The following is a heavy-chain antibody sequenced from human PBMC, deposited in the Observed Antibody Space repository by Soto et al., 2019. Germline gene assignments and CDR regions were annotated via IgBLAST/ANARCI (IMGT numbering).Heavy chain of an antibody. CDR2: INAGNGNT. CDR3: ARAPSGSGWYWNPPPPFDY. Sequence: ASVKVSCKASGYTFTSYAMHWVRQAPGQRLEWMGWINAGNGNTKYSQKFQGRVTITRDTSASTAYMELSSLRSEDTAVYYCARAPSGSGWYWNPPPPFDYWGQGTLVTVSS. V-gene: IGHV1-3*01. J-gene: IGHJ4*02. CDR1: GYTFTSYA. D-gene: IGHD6-19*01.